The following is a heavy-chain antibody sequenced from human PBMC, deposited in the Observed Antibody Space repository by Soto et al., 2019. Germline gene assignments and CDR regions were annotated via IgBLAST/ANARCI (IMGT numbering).Heavy chain of an antibody. J-gene: IGHJ5*02. V-gene: IGHV1-18*04. Sequence: GASVKVSCKASGYRFTTYRITWVRQAPGRGLEWMGSSSTNSDYTKYAQKFQGRVTMTTDASTTTAYMELKSLTSDDTAVYFCAREDGYCTTIYCSNWFAPWGQGSQVTVSS. CDR1: GYRFTTYR. CDR2: SSTNSDYT. D-gene: IGHD2-8*01. CDR3: AREDGYCTTIYCSNWFAP.